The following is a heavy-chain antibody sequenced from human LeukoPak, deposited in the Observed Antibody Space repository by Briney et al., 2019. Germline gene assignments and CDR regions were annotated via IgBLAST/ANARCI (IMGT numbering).Heavy chain of an antibody. CDR1: GYTFTIYY. CDR2: INASGGST. V-gene: IGHV1-46*01. Sequence: ASVTVSFKASGYTFTIYYMHWVRQAPGQGGEWMGIINASGGSTSYAQKFQGRVTMTRDTSTSTVYMELSSLRSEDTAVYYCARERGTTVVTASEYFQHWGQGTLVTVSS. J-gene: IGHJ1*01. D-gene: IGHD4-23*01. CDR3: ARERGTTVVTASEYFQH.